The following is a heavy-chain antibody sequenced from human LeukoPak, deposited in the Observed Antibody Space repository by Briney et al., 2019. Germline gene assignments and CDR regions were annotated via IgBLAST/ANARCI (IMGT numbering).Heavy chain of an antibody. V-gene: IGHV3-30*02. CDR1: EFTFSDLG. CDR2: IRVDGSAK. D-gene: IGHD4-17*01. J-gene: IGHJ4*02. Sequence: SGGSLRLSCAASEFTFSDLGMHWVRQTPGKGLEWLAFIRVDGSAKFYADSVKGRFSISRDNSRNTLFLQMNSLRIEDTAVYHCAKDDGDYYWGQGTLVTVSS. CDR3: AKDDGDYY.